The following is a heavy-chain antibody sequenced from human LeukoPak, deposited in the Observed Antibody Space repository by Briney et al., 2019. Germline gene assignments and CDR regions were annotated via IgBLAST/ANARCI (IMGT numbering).Heavy chain of an antibody. CDR2: VYPGDSDT. CDR1: GYRFTNYW. CDR3: ARLYYYDSSGDPGTWSWYFDL. Sequence: GESLKISCKGSGYRFTNYWIGWVRQMSGKGLEWMGIVYPGDSDTRYSPPFQGQVTISADKSISTAYLQWSSLKASDTAMYYCARLYYYDSSGDPGTWSWYFDLWGRGTLVTVSS. J-gene: IGHJ2*01. V-gene: IGHV5-51*01. D-gene: IGHD3-22*01.